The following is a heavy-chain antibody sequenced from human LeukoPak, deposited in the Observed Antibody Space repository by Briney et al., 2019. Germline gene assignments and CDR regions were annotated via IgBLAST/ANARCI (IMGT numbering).Heavy chain of an antibody. D-gene: IGHD2-2*01. CDR3: ARVAPVPAAIHLTYYCCGMDV. CDR2: NDYSRNT. CDR1: GGSISSGGYY. Sequence: SETLSLTCTVSGGSISSGGYYWSWLRQRPGKGREWSGYNDYSRNTYYNPTSQSRVTISVATSQFQFSLKLSSVTAADTTVYYCARVAPVPAAIHLTYYCCGMDVWGQGTRVIVS. J-gene: IGHJ6*02. V-gene: IGHV4-31*03.